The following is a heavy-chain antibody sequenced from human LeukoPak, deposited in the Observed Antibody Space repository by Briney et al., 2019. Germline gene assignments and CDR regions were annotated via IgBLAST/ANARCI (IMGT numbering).Heavy chain of an antibody. CDR1: GGSISGYY. V-gene: IGHV4-59*01. D-gene: IGHD3-10*01. CDR3: ARSSYYDGSGSYYHAFDI. CDR2: VHYSGST. Sequence: SETLSLTCTVSGGSISGYYWSWIRQPPGKGLEWIGYVHYSGSTNHNPSLRSRVTISVDTSNNQFSLELSSVTAADTAVYYCARSSYYDGSGSYYHAFDIWGQGTMVTVSS. J-gene: IGHJ3*02.